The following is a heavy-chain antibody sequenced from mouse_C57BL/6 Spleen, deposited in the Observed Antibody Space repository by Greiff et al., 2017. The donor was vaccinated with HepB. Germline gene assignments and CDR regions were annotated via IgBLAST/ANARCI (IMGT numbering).Heavy chain of an antibody. Sequence: VQLQQSGPELVKPGASVKISCKASGYAFSSSWMNWVKQRPGKGLEWIGRIYPGDGDTNYNGKFKGKATLTADKSSSTAYMQLSSLTSEDSAVYFCAIWSEGFAYWGQGTLVTVSA. J-gene: IGHJ3*01. D-gene: IGHD1-1*02. V-gene: IGHV1-82*01. CDR2: IYPGDGDT. CDR3: AIWSEGFAY. CDR1: GYAFSSSW.